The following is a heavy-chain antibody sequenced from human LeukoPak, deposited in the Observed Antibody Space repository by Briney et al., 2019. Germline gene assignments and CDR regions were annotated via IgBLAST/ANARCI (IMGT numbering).Heavy chain of an antibody. V-gene: IGHV1-69*04. CDR3: ARDQGTMVRGVIIKD. D-gene: IGHD3-10*01. J-gene: IGHJ4*02. Sequence: SVKVSCKASGYTFTSYDINWVRQATGQGLEWMGRIIPILGIANYAQKFQGRVTITADKSTSTAYMELSSLRSEDTAVYYCARDQGTMVRGVIIKDWGQGTLVTVSS. CDR1: GYTFTSYD. CDR2: IIPILGIA.